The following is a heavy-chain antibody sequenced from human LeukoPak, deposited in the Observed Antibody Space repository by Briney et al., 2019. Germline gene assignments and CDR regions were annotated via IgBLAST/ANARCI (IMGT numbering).Heavy chain of an antibody. D-gene: IGHD2-2*01. CDR1: GYTFTGYY. J-gene: IGHJ5*02. CDR3: ARARPCCSSTSCKRSWFDP. CDR2: INPNSGGT. Sequence: ASVKVSCKASGYTFTGYYMHWVRQAPGQGLEWMGWINPNSGGTNYAQKFQGRVTMTRDTSISTAYMELSRLRSDDTAVYYCARARPCCSSTSCKRSWFDPWGQGTLVTVSS. V-gene: IGHV1-2*02.